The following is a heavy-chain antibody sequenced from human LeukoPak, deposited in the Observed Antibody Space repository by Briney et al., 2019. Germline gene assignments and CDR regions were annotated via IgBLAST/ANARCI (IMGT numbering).Heavy chain of an antibody. D-gene: IGHD1-26*01. CDR2: ISGSGGST. Sequence: GGSLRLSCAASGFTFSSYAMSWVRQVPGKGLEWVSAISGSGGSTYYADSVKGRFTISRDNSKNTLYLQMNSLRAEDTAVYYCAKDIRRVGATRDYWGQGTLVTVSS. J-gene: IGHJ4*02. V-gene: IGHV3-23*01. CDR1: GFTFSSYA. CDR3: AKDIRRVGATRDY.